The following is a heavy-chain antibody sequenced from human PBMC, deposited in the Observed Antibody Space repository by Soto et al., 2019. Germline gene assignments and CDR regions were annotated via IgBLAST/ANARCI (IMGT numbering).Heavy chain of an antibody. CDR1: GFTFSSYS. V-gene: IGHV3-48*02. D-gene: IGHD3-22*01. CDR3: ASAGYYDSSGYYRDAFDI. Sequence: GGSLRLSCAASGFTFSSYSMNWVRQAPGKGLEWVSYISSSSRTIYYADSVKVRFTISRDNAKNSPYLQMNSLRDEDTAVYYWASAGYYDSSGYYRDAFDIRGQGTMVTVSS. J-gene: IGHJ3*02. CDR2: ISSSSRTI.